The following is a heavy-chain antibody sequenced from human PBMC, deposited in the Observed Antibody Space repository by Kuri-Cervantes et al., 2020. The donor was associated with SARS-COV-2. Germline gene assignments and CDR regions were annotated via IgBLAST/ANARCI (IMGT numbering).Heavy chain of an antibody. J-gene: IGHJ4*02. V-gene: IGHV4-34*01. CDR1: GGSFSGYY. CDR2: INHSGST. CDR3: ARKVEMATISH. D-gene: IGHD5-24*01. Sequence: SETLSLTCAVHGGSFSGYYWSWIRQPPGKGLEWIGEINHSGSTNYNPSLKSRVTISVDTSKNQFSLKLSSVTAADAAVYYCARKVEMATISHWGQGTLVTVSS.